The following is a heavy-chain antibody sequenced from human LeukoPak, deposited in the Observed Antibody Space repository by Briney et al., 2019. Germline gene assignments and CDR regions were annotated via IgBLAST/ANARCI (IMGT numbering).Heavy chain of an antibody. CDR1: GYTFNSYG. CDR3: ARDELLGGQGGDY. D-gene: IGHD4-23*01. V-gene: IGHV1-18*01. CDR2: INSYNGNT. Sequence: ASVKVSCKASGYTFNSYGISWVRQAPGQGLDWMGWINSYNGNTNYAQKFQGRVTMTTDTSTSTAYMELRSLRSDDTAMYYCARDELLGGQGGDYWGQGTLVTVSS. J-gene: IGHJ4*02.